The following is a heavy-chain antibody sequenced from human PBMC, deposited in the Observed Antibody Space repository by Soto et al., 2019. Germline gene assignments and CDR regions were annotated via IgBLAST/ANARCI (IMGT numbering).Heavy chain of an antibody. CDR1: GGSFSGYY. Sequence: SETLSLTCAVYGGSFSGYYWSWIRQPPGKGLEWIGEINHSGSTNYNPSLKSRVTISVDTSKNQFSLKLSSVTAADTAVYYCARVQVAAAGMAWFDPWGQGTLVTVS. CDR3: ARVQVAAAGMAWFDP. V-gene: IGHV4-34*01. CDR2: INHSGST. D-gene: IGHD6-13*01. J-gene: IGHJ5*02.